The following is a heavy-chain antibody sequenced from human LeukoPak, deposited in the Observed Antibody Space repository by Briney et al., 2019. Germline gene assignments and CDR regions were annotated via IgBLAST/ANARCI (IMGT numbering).Heavy chain of an antibody. CDR3: AKAYYYYYDSSGYYRTAPPSDY. D-gene: IGHD3-22*01. CDR2: IRYDGSNE. Sequence: GGSLRRSCAASGFTFSDFGMHWVRRAPGKGLEWVAFIRYDGSNEHYADSVRGRFTISRDNSKNTVYLQMNSLTPEGTAVYYCAKAYYYYYDSSGYYRTAPPSDYWGQGTLVTVSS. V-gene: IGHV3-30*02. CDR1: GFTFSDFG. J-gene: IGHJ4*02.